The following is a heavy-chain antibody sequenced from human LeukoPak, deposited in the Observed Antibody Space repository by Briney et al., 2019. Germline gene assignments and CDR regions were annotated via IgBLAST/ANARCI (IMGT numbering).Heavy chain of an antibody. D-gene: IGHD2-2*01. CDR3: ARGGGIQYLLNASDV. Sequence: PGGSLRLSCAASGFTFSSYWMSWVRQAPGKGLEWVSYIHGSGSSVFYADSVKGRFTISRDNAKNSLYVQMNSLRAEDTAVYYCARGGGIQYLLNASDVWGLGTSVTVSS. CDR2: IHGSGSSV. CDR1: GFTFSSYW. J-gene: IGHJ3*01. V-gene: IGHV3-48*04.